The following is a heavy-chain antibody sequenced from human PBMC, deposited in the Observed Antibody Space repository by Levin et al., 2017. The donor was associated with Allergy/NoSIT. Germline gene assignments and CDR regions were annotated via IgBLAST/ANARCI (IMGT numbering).Heavy chain of an antibody. CDR2: INWNGGST. CDR1: GFTFDDYG. J-gene: IGHJ5*02. Sequence: LSLTCAASGFTFDDYGMSWVRQAPGKGLEWVSGINWNGGSTGYADSVKGRFTISRDNAKNSLYLQMNSLRAEDTALYHCARGNSGSFMYNWFDPWGQGTLVTVSS. D-gene: IGHD1-26*01. CDR3: ARGNSGSFMYNWFDP. V-gene: IGHV3-20*01.